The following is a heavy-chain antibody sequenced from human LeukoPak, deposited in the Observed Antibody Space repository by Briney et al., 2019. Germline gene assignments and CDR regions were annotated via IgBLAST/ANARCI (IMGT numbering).Heavy chain of an antibody. CDR2: IYYSGST. CDR1: GGSISSYY. V-gene: IGHV4-59*12. J-gene: IGHJ4*02. Sequence: KPSETLSLTCTVSGGSISSYYWSWIRQPPGKGLEWIGYIYYSGSTNYNPSLKSRVTISVDTSKNQFSLKLSSVTAADTAVYYRARVSVENVVVTAKGVRLRARNPWYFDYWGQGTLVTVSS. D-gene: IGHD2-21*02. CDR3: ARVSVENVVVTAKGVRLRARNPWYFDY.